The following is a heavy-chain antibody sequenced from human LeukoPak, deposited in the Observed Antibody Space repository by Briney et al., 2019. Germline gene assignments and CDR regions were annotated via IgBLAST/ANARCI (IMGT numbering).Heavy chain of an antibody. V-gene: IGHV4-39*01. CDR3: ASFYCSGGSCYQYFSYYYMDV. D-gene: IGHD2-15*01. Sequence: SETLSLTCTVSGGSISSSSYYWGWIRQPPGKGLEWIGSIYYSGSTYYDPSLQSRVTISVDTSKNQFSLKLNSVTAADTAVYYCASFYCSGGSCYQYFSYYYMDVWGKGTTVTISS. J-gene: IGHJ6*03. CDR1: GGSISSSSYY. CDR2: IYYSGST.